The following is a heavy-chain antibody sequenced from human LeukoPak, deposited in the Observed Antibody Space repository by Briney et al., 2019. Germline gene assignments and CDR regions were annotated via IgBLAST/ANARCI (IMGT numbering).Heavy chain of an antibody. V-gene: IGHV3-53*01. J-gene: IGHJ4*02. CDR3: ARDRLGQLWF. CDR1: GFDVSRNY. Sequence: GESLRLSCTASGFDVSRNYMSWVRQAPGEGLEWVSIIYSGGNTYYANSVKGRFTISRDNSNNTLYLQMNSLRAEDTAVYYCARDRLGQLWFWGQGTLVTVSS. D-gene: IGHD5-18*01. CDR2: IYSGGNT.